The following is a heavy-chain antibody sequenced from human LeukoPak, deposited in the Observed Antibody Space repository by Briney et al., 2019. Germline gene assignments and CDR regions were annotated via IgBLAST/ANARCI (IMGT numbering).Heavy chain of an antibody. CDR3: AKFPHDFWSGYPGVY. J-gene: IGHJ4*02. CDR1: GFTFSSYG. CDR2: ILSDGSKE. D-gene: IGHD3-3*01. V-gene: IGHV3-33*06. Sequence: GGSLRLSCAASGFTFSSYGMHWVRQAPGKGLEWVAVILSDGSKEFYTDSVKGRFTISRDNSKNTLYLQMNSLRAEDTAVYYCAKFPHDFWSGYPGVYWGQGTLVTVSS.